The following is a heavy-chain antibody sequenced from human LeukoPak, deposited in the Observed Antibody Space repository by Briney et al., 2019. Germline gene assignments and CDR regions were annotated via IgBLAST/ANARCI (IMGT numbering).Heavy chain of an antibody. CDR2: INTNTGNP. V-gene: IGHV7-4-1*02. D-gene: IGHD3-22*01. Sequence: VASVKVSCKASGYTFTSYAMNWVRQAPGQGLEWMGWINTNTGNPTYAQGFTGRSVFSLDTSVSTAYLQISSLKAEDTAVYYCARAVHQTYYYDSSRIDPWGQGTLVTVSS. CDR3: ARAVHQTYYYDSSRIDP. CDR1: GYTFTSYA. J-gene: IGHJ5*02.